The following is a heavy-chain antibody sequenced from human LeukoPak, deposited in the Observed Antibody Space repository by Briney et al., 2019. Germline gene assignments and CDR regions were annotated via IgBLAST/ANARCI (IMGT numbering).Heavy chain of an antibody. CDR1: GFTFSSSV. CDR2: SGSSGST. J-gene: IGHJ4*02. CDR3: AKGIASGKFYFDN. Sequence: PGGSLRLSCAASGFTFSSSVMRWVRQAPGKGLEWVSTSGSSGSTYYADSVKGRFTISRDNSKNTLYLQMNSLRAGDTAVYYCAKGIASGKFYFDNWGQGTLVTVSS. D-gene: IGHD2-21*01. V-gene: IGHV3-23*01.